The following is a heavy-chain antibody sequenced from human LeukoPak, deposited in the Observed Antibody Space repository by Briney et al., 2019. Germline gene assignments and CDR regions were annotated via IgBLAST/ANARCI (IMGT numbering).Heavy chain of an antibody. D-gene: IGHD3-3*01. J-gene: IGHJ4*02. Sequence: GGSLRLSCAASGFTFSDYYMSWIRQAPGKGLEWVSYISRSSSYIYYADSMKGRFTISRDNANNSLFLQMNSLRAEDTAVYYCARSDYDFWSGYMVYWGQGTLVTVSS. CDR2: ISRSSSYI. CDR3: ARSDYDFWSGYMVY. CDR1: GFTFSDYY. V-gene: IGHV3-11*06.